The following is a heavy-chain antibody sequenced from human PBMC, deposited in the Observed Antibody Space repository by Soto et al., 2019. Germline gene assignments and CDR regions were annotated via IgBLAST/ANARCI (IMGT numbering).Heavy chain of an antibody. CDR3: ARGGYGYYDSSGYYRHYFDY. V-gene: IGHV4-34*01. J-gene: IGHJ4*02. CDR2: INHSGST. D-gene: IGHD3-22*01. CDR1: GGSFSGYY. Sequence: PSETLSLTCAVYGGSFSGYYWSWIRQPPGKGLEWIGEINHSGSTNYNPSLKSRVTISVDTSKNQFSLKLSSVTAADTAVYYCARGGYGYYDSSGYYRHYFDYWGQGTLGTV.